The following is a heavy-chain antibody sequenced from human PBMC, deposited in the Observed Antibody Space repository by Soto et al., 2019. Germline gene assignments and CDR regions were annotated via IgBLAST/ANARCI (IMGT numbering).Heavy chain of an antibody. CDR1: GGSINNYY. D-gene: IGHD3-3*01. J-gene: IGHJ4*02. Sequence: SETLSLTCTVSGGSINNYYWSWIRQPPGKGLEWIGVVYSGANTNYNPSLKSRVTISVDTSKNQFSLKLSSVTAADTAVYYCARAGGDDFWSGYWGSDYFDYWGQGTLVTVSS. V-gene: IGHV4-59*12. CDR3: ARAGGDDFWSGYWGSDYFDY. CDR2: VYSGANT.